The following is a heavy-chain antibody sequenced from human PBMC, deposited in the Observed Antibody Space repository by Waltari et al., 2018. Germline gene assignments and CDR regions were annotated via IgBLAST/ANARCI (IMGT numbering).Heavy chain of an antibody. CDR1: GYTFTSYA. Sequence: QVQLVQSGAEVKKPGASVKVSCKASGYTFTSYAMHLVRQAPGQRLEWMGWINAGNGNTKYAQKFQGRVTITREPAASTAYMELSSLRSEDTAVYYCASNTVGTTYYYYYGMDVWGQGTTVTVSS. J-gene: IGHJ6*02. CDR2: INAGNGNT. D-gene: IGHD4-17*01. CDR3: ASNTVGTTYYYYYGMDV. V-gene: IGHV1-3*01.